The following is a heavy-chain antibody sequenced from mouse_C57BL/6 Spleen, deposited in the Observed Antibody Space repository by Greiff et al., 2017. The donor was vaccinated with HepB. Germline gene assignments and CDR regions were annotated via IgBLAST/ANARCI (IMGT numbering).Heavy chain of an antibody. J-gene: IGHJ3*01. CDR1: GYTFTSYW. Sequence: QVHVKQPGAELVKPGASVKLSCKASGYTFTSYWMQWVKQRPGQGLEWIGEIDPSDSYTNYNQKFKGKATLTVDTSSSTAYMQLSSLTSEDSAVYYCASRPHYGSSPAWFAYWGQGTLVTVSA. CDR2: IDPSDSYT. CDR3: ASRPHYGSSPAWFAY. D-gene: IGHD1-1*01. V-gene: IGHV1-50*01.